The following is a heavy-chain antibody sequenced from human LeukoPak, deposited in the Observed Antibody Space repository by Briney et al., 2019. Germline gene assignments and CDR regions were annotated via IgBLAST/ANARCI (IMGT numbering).Heavy chain of an antibody. D-gene: IGHD3-16*01. V-gene: IGHV3-30*02. CDR2: ISHDGENK. Sequence: GGSLKLSCAASGFTINKYGIHWVRQAPGKGLEWVALISHDGENKFYADSVKGRFTISRDNSKKTLYLQMNSLRPEDTAVYYCAKDPSSGGGYDWGQGTLVTVSS. CDR3: AKDPSSGGGYD. CDR1: GFTINKYG. J-gene: IGHJ4*02.